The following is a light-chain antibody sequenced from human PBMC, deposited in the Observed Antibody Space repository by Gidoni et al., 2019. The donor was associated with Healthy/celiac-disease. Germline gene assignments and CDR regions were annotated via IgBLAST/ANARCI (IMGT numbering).Light chain of an antibody. V-gene: IGKV3-20*01. J-gene: IGKJ1*01. CDR3: QQYGSSLWT. CDR2: GAS. Sequence: DIVLTQSPGTLSLSQGERATFSCRASQSVSSSYLAWYQQKPGPAPRLLNYGASSRATGIPDRVSGSGSGTDFTLTISRLEPEDFAVYYCQQYGSSLWTFGQGTKVEIK. CDR1: QSVSSSY.